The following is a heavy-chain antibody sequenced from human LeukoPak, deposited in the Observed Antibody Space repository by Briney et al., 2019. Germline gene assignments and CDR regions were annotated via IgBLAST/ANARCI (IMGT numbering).Heavy chain of an antibody. Sequence: ASVKVSCKASGYTFTSYAMHWVRQAPGQRLEWMGWINAGNGNTKYPQKFQGRVTITRDTSASTAYMELSSLRSEDTAVYYCASPLLYRAFDIWGQGTMVTVSS. CDR2: INAGNGNT. V-gene: IGHV1-3*01. CDR1: GYTFTSYA. J-gene: IGHJ3*02. CDR3: ASPLLYRAFDI. D-gene: IGHD3-3*01.